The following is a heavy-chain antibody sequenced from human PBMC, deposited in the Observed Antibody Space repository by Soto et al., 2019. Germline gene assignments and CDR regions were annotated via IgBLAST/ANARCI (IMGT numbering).Heavy chain of an antibody. CDR1: GYTFTGYY. J-gene: IGHJ4*02. CDR3: AREGSYGYYFDY. V-gene: IGHV1-2*04. CDR2: INPNSGGT. Sequence: GASEKVSCKASGYTFTGYYMHWVRQAPGQGLEWMGWINPNSGGTNYAQKFQGWVTMTRDTSISTAYMELSRLRSDDTAVYYCAREGSYGYYFDYWGQGTLVTVSS. D-gene: IGHD5-18*01.